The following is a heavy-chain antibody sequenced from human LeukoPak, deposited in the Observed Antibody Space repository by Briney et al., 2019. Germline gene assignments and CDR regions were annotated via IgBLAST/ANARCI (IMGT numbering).Heavy chain of an antibody. J-gene: IGHJ3*01. V-gene: IGHV3-74*01. CDR3: VRSGFCSGADCRGAFDV. CDR2: VNNDGSRT. CDR1: GFTFISYW. Sequence: GGSLRLSCAASGFTFISYWMHWVRHAPGKGLVWVSHVNNDGSRTTYADSVKGRFTVSRDNAKNTLYLQMNSLRGEDTAVYYCVRSGFCSGADCRGAFDVWGQGTVVTVSS. D-gene: IGHD2-15*01.